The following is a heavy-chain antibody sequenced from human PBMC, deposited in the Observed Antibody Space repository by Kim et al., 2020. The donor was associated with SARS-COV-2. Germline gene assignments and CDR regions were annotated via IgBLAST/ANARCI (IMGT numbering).Heavy chain of an antibody. V-gene: IGHV3-23*01. D-gene: IGHD3-10*01. J-gene: IGHJ4*02. CDR2: ISANGGNT. Sequence: WGSLRLSCAASGVSFNDYAMTWVRQAPGKGLEWVSSISANGGNTYYAESVKGRFTISRDNSKNTLYLQSNSLRAEDTAIYYCAKLGVRPSTTQTTFDYWGQGTLVTVSA. CDR3: AKLGVRPSTTQTTFDY. CDR1: GVSFNDYA.